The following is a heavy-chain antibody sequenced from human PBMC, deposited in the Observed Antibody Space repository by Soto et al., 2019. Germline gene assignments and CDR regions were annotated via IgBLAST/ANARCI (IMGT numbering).Heavy chain of an antibody. CDR1: CGSISSYY. D-gene: IGHD5-12*01. Sequence: SETLSLTCTVSCGSISSYYWSWIRQPPGKGLEWIGYIYYSGSTNYNPSLKSRVTISVDTSKNQFSLKLSSVTAADTAVYYCARERDGYNWGVDAFDIWGKGTMVPVSS. CDR3: ARERDGYNWGVDAFDI. J-gene: IGHJ3*02. CDR2: IYYSGST. V-gene: IGHV4-59*01.